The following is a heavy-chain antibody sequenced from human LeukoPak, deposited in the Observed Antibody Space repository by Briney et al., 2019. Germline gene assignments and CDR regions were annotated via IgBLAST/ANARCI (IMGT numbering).Heavy chain of an antibody. Sequence: GGSLRLSCAASGFTFSTYAMSWVRQAPGKGLEWVSAISGSGGSTYYADSVKGRFTISRDNSKNTLYLQMNSLGAEDTAVYYCAKEPSGNDAFDIWGQGTMVTVSS. CDR1: GFTFSTYA. CDR2: ISGSGGST. CDR3: AKEPSGNDAFDI. V-gene: IGHV3-23*01. J-gene: IGHJ3*02.